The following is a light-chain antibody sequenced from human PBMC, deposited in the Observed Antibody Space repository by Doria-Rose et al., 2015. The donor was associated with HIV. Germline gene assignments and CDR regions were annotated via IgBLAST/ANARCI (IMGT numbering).Light chain of an antibody. J-gene: IGKJ1*01. Sequence: PGERATLSCRASQSFSSTYLAWYQQKPGQAPSLLIYDGSTRATGIPDRFSASGSGTGFTLTINRLEPEDFALYYCHQYGTSWTFGQGTKVEI. CDR1: QSFSSTY. V-gene: IGKV3-20*01. CDR2: DGS. CDR3: HQYGTSWT.